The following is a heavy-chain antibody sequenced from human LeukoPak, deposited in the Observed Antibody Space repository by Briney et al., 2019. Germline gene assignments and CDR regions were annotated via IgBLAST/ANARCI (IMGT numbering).Heavy chain of an antibody. V-gene: IGHV5-51*01. CDR2: IYPGDSDT. J-gene: IGHJ6*02. D-gene: IGHD2-2*01. CDR1: GYNFNSYW. CDR3: ARCYCSSSDCRTYYYAMDV. Sequence: GESLKISCKGSGYNFNSYWIGWVRQMPGKGLECMGIIYPGDSDTRYSLSFRGQVTVSADKSINTAYLQWSSLKASDTAVYYCARCYCSSSDCRTYYYAMDVWGQGTTVTVSS.